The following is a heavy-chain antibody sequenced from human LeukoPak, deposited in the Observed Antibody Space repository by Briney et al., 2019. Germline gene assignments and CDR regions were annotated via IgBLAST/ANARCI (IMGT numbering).Heavy chain of an antibody. Sequence: SETLSLTCTVSGVSISSSNSYWGWIRQPPGKGLEWIGSIYYSGNTYYNASLKSRVTMSVDTSKNHFSLKLSSVTAADTAVYYCARMEDFWSGSSAFDIWGQGTMVTVSS. CDR1: GVSISSSNSY. D-gene: IGHD3-3*01. CDR3: ARMEDFWSGSSAFDI. V-gene: IGHV4-39*07. J-gene: IGHJ3*02. CDR2: IYYSGNT.